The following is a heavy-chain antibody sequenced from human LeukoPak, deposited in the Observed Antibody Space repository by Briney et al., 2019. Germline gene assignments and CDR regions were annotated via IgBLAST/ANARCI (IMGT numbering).Heavy chain of an antibody. J-gene: IGHJ1*01. CDR2: ISGSGGST. Sequence: GGSLRLSCAASGFTFSSYAMSWVRQAPGKGLEWVSAISGSGGSTYYADSVKGRFTISRDNSKNTLYLQMNSLRAEETAVYYCAKDPYSSGWYGHFQHWGQGTLVTVSS. V-gene: IGHV3-23*01. D-gene: IGHD6-19*01. CDR3: AKDPYSSGWYGHFQH. CDR1: GFTFSSYA.